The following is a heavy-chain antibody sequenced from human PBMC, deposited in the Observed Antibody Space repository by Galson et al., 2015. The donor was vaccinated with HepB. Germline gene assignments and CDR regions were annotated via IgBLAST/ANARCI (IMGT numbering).Heavy chain of an antibody. V-gene: IGHV3-23*01. CDR2: IGGSGGST. J-gene: IGHJ6*02. CDR1: GFTFSSYA. CDR3: ASNSRGSLSRGDYYYGMDV. D-gene: IGHD3-10*01. Sequence: SLRLSCAASGFTFSSYAMSWVRQAPGKGLEWVSAIGGSGGSTYYADSVKGRFTISRDNSKNTLYLQMNSLRAEDTAVYYCASNSRGSLSRGDYYYGMDVWGQGTTVTVSS.